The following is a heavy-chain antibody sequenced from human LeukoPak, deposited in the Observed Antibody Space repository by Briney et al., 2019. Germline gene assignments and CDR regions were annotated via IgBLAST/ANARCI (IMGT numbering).Heavy chain of an antibody. CDR3: ARRRPMITVGGGYY. J-gene: IGHJ4*02. D-gene: IGHD3-16*01. Sequence: PSETLSLTCAVYGGSFSGYYWSWIRQPPGKGLEWIGEINHSGSTNYNPSLKSRVTISVDTSKNQFSLKLSSVTAADTAVYYCARRRPMITVGGGYYWGQGTLVTVSS. CDR2: INHSGST. V-gene: IGHV4-34*01. CDR1: GGSFSGYY.